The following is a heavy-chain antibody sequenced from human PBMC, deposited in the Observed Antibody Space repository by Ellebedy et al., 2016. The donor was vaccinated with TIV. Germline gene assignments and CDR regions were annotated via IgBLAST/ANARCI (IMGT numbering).Heavy chain of an antibody. CDR2: INQNGSKI. CDR1: GFTFANYW. Sequence: GGSLRLSXAGPGFTFANYWMNWVRQAPGKGLEWVANINQNGSKIYYVDSVKGRFTISRDNAKNSVSLQMNSLRPEDTAVYYCAREVGGGGAYWGQGTLVTVSS. D-gene: IGHD2-21*01. CDR3: AREVGGGGAY. V-gene: IGHV3-7*01. J-gene: IGHJ4*02.